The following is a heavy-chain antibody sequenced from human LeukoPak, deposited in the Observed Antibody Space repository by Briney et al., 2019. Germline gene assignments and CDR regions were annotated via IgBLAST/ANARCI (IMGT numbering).Heavy chain of an antibody. V-gene: IGHV4-38-2*01. CDR3: AVNIVVVPAASFDY. CDR1: GYSISSGYY. CDR2: IYHSGST. D-gene: IGHD2-2*01. J-gene: IGHJ4*02. Sequence: SETLSLTCAVSGYSISSGYYWGWIRQPPGKGLEWIGSIYHSGSTYYSPSLKSRVTISVDTSKDQFSLKLSSVTAADTAVYYCAVNIVVVPAASFDYWGQGTLVTVSS.